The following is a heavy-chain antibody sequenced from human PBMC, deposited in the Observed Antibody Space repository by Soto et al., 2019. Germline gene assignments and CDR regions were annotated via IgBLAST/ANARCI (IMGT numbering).Heavy chain of an antibody. CDR3: ASFSGYSYGSPRSPPQFDY. D-gene: IGHD5-18*01. CDR2: IYYSGST. J-gene: IGHJ4*02. V-gene: IGHV4-30-4*01. Sequence: PSETLSLTCTVSGGSISSGDYYWSWIRQPPGKGLEWIGYIYYSGSTYYNPSLKSRVTISVDTSKNQFSLKLSSVTAADTAVYYCASFSGYSYGSPRSPPQFDYWGQGTLVTVSS. CDR1: GGSISSGDYY.